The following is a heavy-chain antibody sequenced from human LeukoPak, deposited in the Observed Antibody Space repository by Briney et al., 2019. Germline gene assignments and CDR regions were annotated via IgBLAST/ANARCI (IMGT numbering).Heavy chain of an antibody. D-gene: IGHD5-12*01. CDR1: RFTFSNYW. CDR2: IETDGTTI. V-gene: IGHV3-74*01. CDR3: AREYNGGLDY. J-gene: IGHJ4*02. Sequence: GGSLRLSCAASRFTFSNYWMHWVRQTPGKGLVWVANIETDGTTIHYADSVKGRFTISRDNAENTVYLQMNSLRAEDTGVYHCAREYNGGLDYWGQGTLVTVSS.